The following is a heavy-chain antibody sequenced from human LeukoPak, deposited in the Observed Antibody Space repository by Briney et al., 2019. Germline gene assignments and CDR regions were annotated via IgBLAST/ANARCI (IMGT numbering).Heavy chain of an antibody. CDR3: GRGRTYGNSFDY. Sequence: GGSLRLSCAASGFSFSNFWMNWVRQAPGEGLEWVANIKQDGSEKYYVDSVKGRFTISRDNAKNSLYLQMNSLRAEDTGVYYCGRGRTYGNSFDYWGQGTLVTVSS. D-gene: IGHD3-10*01. J-gene: IGHJ4*02. CDR1: GFSFSNFW. V-gene: IGHV3-7*03. CDR2: IKQDGSEK.